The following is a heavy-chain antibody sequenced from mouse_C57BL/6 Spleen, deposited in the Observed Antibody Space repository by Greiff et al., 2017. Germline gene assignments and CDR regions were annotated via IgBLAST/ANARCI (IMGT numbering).Heavy chain of an antibody. CDR1: GYTFTDYY. CDR2: IYPGSGNT. J-gene: IGHJ4*01. V-gene: IGHV1-76*01. CDR3: GRGKWGMDY. Sequence: VQLQQSGAELVRPGASVKLSCKASGYTFTDYYINWVKQRPGQGLEWIARIYPGSGNTYYNEKFKGKATLTAEKSSSTAYMQLSSLTSEDSAVYFCGRGKWGMDYWGQGTSVTVSS.